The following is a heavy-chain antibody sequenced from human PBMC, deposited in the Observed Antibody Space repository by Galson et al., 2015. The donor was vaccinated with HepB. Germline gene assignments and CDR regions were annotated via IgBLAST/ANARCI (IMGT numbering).Heavy chain of an antibody. CDR2: ISGSGEAI. J-gene: IGHJ6*03. D-gene: IGHD3-10*01. CDR3: ARDLDSGIYRGYYMDV. V-gene: IGHV3-48*01. Sequence: SLRLSCAASGFTFSTYSMNWVRQAPGKGLEWVSYISGSGEAIVYADSVKDRFTISRDNAMNSLYLQVKSLGAEDTAVYYCARDLDSGIYRGYYMDVWGKGTTVTVSS. CDR1: GFTFSTYS.